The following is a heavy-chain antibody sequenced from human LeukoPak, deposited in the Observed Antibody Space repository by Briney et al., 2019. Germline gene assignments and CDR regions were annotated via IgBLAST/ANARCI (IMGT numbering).Heavy chain of an antibody. CDR2: IYSGGST. CDR1: GFTVSSNY. J-gene: IGHJ3*02. V-gene: IGHV3-53*01. Sequence: SGGSLRLSCAASGFTVSSNYMSWVRQAPGNGLEWVSVIYSGGSTYYADSVKGRFTISRDNSKNTLYLQMNSLRAEDTAVYYCARGQRTSWGAFDIWGQGTMVTVSS. D-gene: IGHD3/OR15-3a*01. CDR3: ARGQRTSWGAFDI.